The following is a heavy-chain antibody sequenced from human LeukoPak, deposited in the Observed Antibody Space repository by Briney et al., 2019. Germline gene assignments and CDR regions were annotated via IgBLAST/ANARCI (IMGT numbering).Heavy chain of an antibody. J-gene: IGHJ4*02. CDR3: ARAGYGDPHFDF. CDR1: GFTFSNYG. V-gene: IGHV3-33*01. Sequence: GGSLTLSCAASGFTFSNYGMHWVRQAPGKGLEWVAAIWYDGSNKYYGDSVKGRFTISRDNSKNTLYLQMNSLRAEDTAAYYCARAGYGDPHFDFWGQGTLVTVSS. CDR2: IWYDGSNK. D-gene: IGHD4-17*01.